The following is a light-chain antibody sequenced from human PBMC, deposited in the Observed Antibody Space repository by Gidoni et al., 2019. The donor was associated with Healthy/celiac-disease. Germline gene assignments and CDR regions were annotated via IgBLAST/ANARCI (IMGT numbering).Light chain of an antibody. Sequence: DIVMTQSLASLAVSLGEGSTINCKSSQILLYSSNNKNYLAWYQQKPGQPPKLLIYWASTRESGVPDRFSGSGSGTDFTLNISRLQAEDVAVYYCQQYYSTPPTFGGGTKVEIK. CDR3: QQYYSTPPT. CDR1: QILLYSSNNKNY. J-gene: IGKJ4*01. V-gene: IGKV4-1*01. CDR2: WAS.